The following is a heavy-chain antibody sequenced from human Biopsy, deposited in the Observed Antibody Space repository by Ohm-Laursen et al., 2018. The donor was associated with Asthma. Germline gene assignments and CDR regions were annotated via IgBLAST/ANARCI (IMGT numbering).Heavy chain of an antibody. Sequence: GASVKVSCKASGGTFSRYAINWVRQAPGQGLEWMGGIIPIFGTANYAQKFQGRVTITADESTSTAYMELSSLRSEDTAVYYCARDPHNSYLASLRTKFNYYYYGMDVWGQGTTVTVSS. CDR1: GGTFSRYA. CDR3: ARDPHNSYLASLRTKFNYYYYGMDV. CDR2: IIPIFGTA. V-gene: IGHV1-69*13. J-gene: IGHJ6*02. D-gene: IGHD1-7*01.